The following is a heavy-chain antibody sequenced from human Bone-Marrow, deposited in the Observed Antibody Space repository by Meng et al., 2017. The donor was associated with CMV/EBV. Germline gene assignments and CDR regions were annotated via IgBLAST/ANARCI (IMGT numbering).Heavy chain of an antibody. CDR3: ASIVGASIDY. CDR2: ISYDGSNK. V-gene: IGHV3-30*04. CDR1: GFTFSSYA. J-gene: IGHJ4*02. Sequence: GGSLRLSCAASGFTFSSYAMHWVRQAPGKRLEWVAVISYDGSNKYYADSVKGRFTISRDNSKNTLYLQMNSLRAEDTAVYYCASIVGASIDYWGQGTLVTVSS. D-gene: IGHD1-26*01.